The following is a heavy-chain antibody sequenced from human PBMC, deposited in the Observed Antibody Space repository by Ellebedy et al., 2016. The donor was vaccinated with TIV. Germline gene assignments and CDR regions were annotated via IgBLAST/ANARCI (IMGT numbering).Heavy chain of an antibody. D-gene: IGHD1-26*01. CDR2: IRGSGSST. J-gene: IGHJ4*02. V-gene: IGHV3-23*01. Sequence: GGSLRLXXAASGFTFSRYTMAWVRQAPGKGLEWVSAIRGSGSSTFYADSVKGRFTISRDNSKNTLYLQMNNLRAEDTAVYYCAKGVGSFDYWGQGTLVTVSS. CDR3: AKGVGSFDY. CDR1: GFTFSRYT.